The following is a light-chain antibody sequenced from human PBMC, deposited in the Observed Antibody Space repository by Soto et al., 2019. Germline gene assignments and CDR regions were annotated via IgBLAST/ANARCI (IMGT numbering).Light chain of an antibody. J-gene: IGKJ1*01. CDR1: ESMSNC. CDR2: GAS. CDR3: QQCHRYLT. V-gene: IGKV1-5*01. Sequence: DIQMTQSPSTLSASVGDRVTITCRAGESMSNCLAWYQQKPGKAPKLLISGASSLQSGVPSRFSGSASGTEFTLTISSLQPDDIATYYCQQCHRYLTFGQGTKVDIK.